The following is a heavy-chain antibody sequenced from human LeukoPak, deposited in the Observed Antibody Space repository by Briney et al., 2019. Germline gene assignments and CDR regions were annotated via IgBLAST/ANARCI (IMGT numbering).Heavy chain of an antibody. V-gene: IGHV3-48*03. CDR1: GFTFSSYE. CDR3: AGETYFDY. Sequence: PGGSLRLSCVASGFTFSSYEMSCVRQAPGKGLEWLSYISSSGSTIYYADFVKGRFTISRDNAKNSVYLQMNSLRAEDTAVYYCAGETYFDYWGQGTLLTVSS. CDR2: ISSSGSTI. J-gene: IGHJ4*02.